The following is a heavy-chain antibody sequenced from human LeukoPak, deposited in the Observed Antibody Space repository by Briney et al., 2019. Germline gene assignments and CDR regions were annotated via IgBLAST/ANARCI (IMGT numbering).Heavy chain of an antibody. V-gene: IGHV4-39*01. Sequence: SETLSLTCTVSGGSISSSSYYWGWIRQPPGKRLEWIGSIYYSGSTYYNPSLKSRVTISVDTSKNQFSLKLSSVTAADTAVYYCARQRAAAGMGYWGQGTLVTVSS. D-gene: IGHD6-13*01. CDR3: ARQRAAAGMGY. CDR2: IYYSGST. CDR1: GGSISSSSYY. J-gene: IGHJ4*02.